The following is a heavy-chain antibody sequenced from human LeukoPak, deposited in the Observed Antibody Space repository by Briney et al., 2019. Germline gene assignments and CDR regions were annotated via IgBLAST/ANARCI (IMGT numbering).Heavy chain of an antibody. V-gene: IGHV3-7*01. D-gene: IGHD3-22*01. CDR3: ARDGPDYYESTGPDED. J-gene: IGHJ4*02. CDR2: IKQAGSEK. CDR1: GFTFSNYW. Sequence: GGSLRLSCAASGFTFSNYWMSWVRQAPGKGLEWVANIKQAGSEKYYVDSVKGRFSISRDNAKNSLYLQMNSLRAEDTAVYYCARDGPDYYESTGPDEDWGQGTLVTVSS.